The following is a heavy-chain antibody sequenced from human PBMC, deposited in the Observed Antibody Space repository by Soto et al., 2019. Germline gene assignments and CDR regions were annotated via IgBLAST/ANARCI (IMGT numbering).Heavy chain of an antibody. CDR1: GFTFSSYA. D-gene: IGHD4-17*01. CDR2: ISYDGSNK. V-gene: IGHV3-30-3*01. Sequence: GGSLRLSCAASGFTFSSYAMHWVRQAPGKGLEWVAVISYDGSNKYYADSVKGRFTISRDNSKNTLYLQMNSLRAEDTAVYYCARDKYGDYGYYYYGMDVWGQGTTVTVSS. J-gene: IGHJ6*02. CDR3: ARDKYGDYGYYYYGMDV.